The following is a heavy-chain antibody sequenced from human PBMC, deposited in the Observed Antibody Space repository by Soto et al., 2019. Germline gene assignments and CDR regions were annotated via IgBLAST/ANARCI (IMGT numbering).Heavy chain of an antibody. CDR2: ISGSGGIS. CDR1: GFTFTSCA. Sequence: PGGSLRPSCAASGFTFTSCAMSWFRQAPGKGREWVSAISGSGGISYYADSVKGRFTISRDNSKNTLFLQMNSLRAEDTAIYYCAKGGSYYYDSSGYYANWGQGTLVTFSS. J-gene: IGHJ4*02. CDR3: AKGGSYYYDSSGYYAN. D-gene: IGHD3-22*01. V-gene: IGHV3-23*01.